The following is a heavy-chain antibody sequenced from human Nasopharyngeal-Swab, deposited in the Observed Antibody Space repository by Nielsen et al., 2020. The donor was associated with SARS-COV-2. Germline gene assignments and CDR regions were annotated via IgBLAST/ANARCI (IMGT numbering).Heavy chain of an antibody. CDR2: ISAYNGNT. CDR1: GYTFTSYG. J-gene: IGHJ5*02. Sequence: ASVKVSCKASGYTFTSYGISWVRQAPGQGLEWMGWISAYNGNTNYAQKLQGRVTMTTDTSTSTAYMELRSLRSEDTAVYYCARDRRSNPYNWFDPWGQGTLVTVSS. CDR3: ARDRRSNPYNWFDP. V-gene: IGHV1-18*01.